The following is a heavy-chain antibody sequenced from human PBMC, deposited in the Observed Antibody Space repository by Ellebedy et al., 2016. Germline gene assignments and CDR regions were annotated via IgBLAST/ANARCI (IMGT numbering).Heavy chain of an antibody. CDR2: ISSNGGST. CDR3: ARAGCSGGSCPYHYYYYGMDV. D-gene: IGHD2-15*01. Sequence: GESLKISXAASGFTFSSYSMHWVRQAPGKGLEYVSAISSNGGSTYYANSVKGRFTISRDNSKNTLYLQMGSLRAEDMAVYYCARAGCSGGSCPYHYYYYGMDVWGQGTTVTVSS. V-gene: IGHV3-64*01. CDR1: GFTFSSYS. J-gene: IGHJ6*02.